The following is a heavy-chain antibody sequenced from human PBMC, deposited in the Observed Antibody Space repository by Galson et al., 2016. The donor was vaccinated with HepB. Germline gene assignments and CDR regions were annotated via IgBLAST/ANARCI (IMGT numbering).Heavy chain of an antibody. Sequence: SETLSLTCTVSGRSITTYYWSWIRQPPGKEPEWIGTFFYSGSTNYNPSLNSRVTISVDTSKNQFSLKLSSVTAADTATYYCVRRGGRTHDNSSYPYAFDIWGQWTMVTVSS. CDR2: FFYSGST. D-gene: IGHD3-22*01. J-gene: IGHJ3*02. CDR3: VRRGGRTHDNSSYPYAFDI. CDR1: GRSITTYY. V-gene: IGHV4-59*08.